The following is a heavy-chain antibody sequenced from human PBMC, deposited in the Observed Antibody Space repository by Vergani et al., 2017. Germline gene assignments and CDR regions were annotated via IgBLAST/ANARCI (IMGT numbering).Heavy chain of an antibody. D-gene: IGHD3-10*01. J-gene: IGHJ4*02. Sequence: QLQLQQSGPGLVKPSETLFLTCTVSGGSISSYYWSWIRQPPGKGLEWIGYIYYSGSTNYNPSLKSRVTISVDTSKNQFSLKLSSVTAADTAVYYCARAIPGDLWFGELLSYYFDYWGQGTLVTVSS. CDR3: ARAIPGDLWFGELLSYYFDY. CDR2: IYYSGST. V-gene: IGHV4-59*01. CDR1: GGSISSYY.